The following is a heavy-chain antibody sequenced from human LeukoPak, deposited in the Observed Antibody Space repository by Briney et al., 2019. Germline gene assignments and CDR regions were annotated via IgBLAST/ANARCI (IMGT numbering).Heavy chain of an antibody. CDR1: GFTFSSYW. Sequence: GGSLRLSCAASGFTFSSYWMSWVRQAPGKGLEWVANIKQDGSEKYYVDSVKGRFTNSRDNAKNSLYLQMNSLRAEDTAVYYCARAGYCSSTSCYYYYYYMDVWGKGTTVTVSS. D-gene: IGHD2-2*01. V-gene: IGHV3-7*01. CDR3: ARAGYCSSTSCYYYYYYMDV. J-gene: IGHJ6*03. CDR2: IKQDGSEK.